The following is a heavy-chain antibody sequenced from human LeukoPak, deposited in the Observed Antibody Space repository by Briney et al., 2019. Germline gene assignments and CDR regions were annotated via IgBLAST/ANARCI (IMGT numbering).Heavy chain of an antibody. D-gene: IGHD6-13*01. CDR1: GFTFSSYS. CDR3: ARVARAAAGTGLDY. CDR2: ISSSSSYI. V-gene: IGHV3-21*01. Sequence: GGSLRLSCAASGFTFSSYSMKWVRQAPGKGLEWVSSISSSSSYIYYADSVKGRFTISRDNAKNSLYLQMNSLRAEDTAVYYCARVARAAAGTGLDYWGQGTLVTVSS. J-gene: IGHJ4*02.